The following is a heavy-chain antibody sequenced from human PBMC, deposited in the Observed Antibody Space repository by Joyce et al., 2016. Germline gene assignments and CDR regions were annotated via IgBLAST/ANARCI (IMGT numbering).Heavy chain of an antibody. CDR2: ISFDGGNT. CDR3: AKAVGSSWYYYYYYLDV. CDR1: GSLCSGYG. V-gene: IGHV3-30*18. D-gene: IGHD6-13*01. Sequence: QVQLVESGGGVVQPGGSLRLSCAGSGSLCSGYGMHWVRQAPGKGLEWVAVISFDGGNTEYADFVKGRFTISRDNSKNTLFLQMNSLRGEDSAVYYCAKAVGSSWYYYYYYLDVWGKGTTVTVSS. J-gene: IGHJ6*03.